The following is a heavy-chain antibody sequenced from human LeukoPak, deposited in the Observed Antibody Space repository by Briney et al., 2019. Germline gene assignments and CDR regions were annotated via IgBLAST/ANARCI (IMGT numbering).Heavy chain of an antibody. CDR2: ITISGHTK. V-gene: IGHV3-48*03. CDR1: GFDLNTYE. CDR3: ARGDPHADL. Sequence: GGSLRLSCAASGFDLNTYEMNWVRQAPGKGLEWIADITISGHTKNYADSVRGRFTISRDNAGTSLHLQMNSLRVEDTGVYYCARGDPHADLWGQGTLVTVSS. J-gene: IGHJ5*02.